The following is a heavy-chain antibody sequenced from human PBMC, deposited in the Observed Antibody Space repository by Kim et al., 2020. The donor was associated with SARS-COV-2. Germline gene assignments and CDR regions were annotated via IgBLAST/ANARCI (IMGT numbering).Heavy chain of an antibody. D-gene: IGHD6-6*01. J-gene: IGHJ6*02. CDR3: ARAEVAARFGMDV. V-gene: IGHV4-4*06. Sequence: KYNPAPQSRVYMSVGRSKNQFSLKLSSVTAADTAVYFCARAEVAARFGMDVWGQGTTATVSS.